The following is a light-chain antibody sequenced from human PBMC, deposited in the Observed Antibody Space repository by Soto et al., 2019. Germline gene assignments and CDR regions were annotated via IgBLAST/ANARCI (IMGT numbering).Light chain of an antibody. CDR3: QQYNQWTLT. V-gene: IGKV3-15*01. CDR2: GAS. Sequence: EVVRTQSPVTMSVSPGERATLSCRASQSVTIDLAWYQQKPGQAPSLLIFGASTRATGIPARFSGTGSGTEFALTISSLQYEDFAVYYCQQYNQWTLTFGQGTRLEIK. J-gene: IGKJ5*01. CDR1: QSVTID.